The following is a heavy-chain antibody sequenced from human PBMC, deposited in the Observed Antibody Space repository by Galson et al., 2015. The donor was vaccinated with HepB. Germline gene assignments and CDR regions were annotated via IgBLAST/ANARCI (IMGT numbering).Heavy chain of an antibody. CDR3: ARVEDVGATTGAFDI. CDR2: ISYDGSNK. CDR1: GFTFSSYA. Sequence: SLRLSCAASGFTFSSYAMHWVRQAPGKGLEWVAVISYDGSNKYYADSVKGRFTISRDNSKNTLYLQMNSLRAEDTAVYYCARVEDVGATTGAFDIWGQGTMVTVSS. V-gene: IGHV3-30-3*01. D-gene: IGHD1-26*01. J-gene: IGHJ3*02.